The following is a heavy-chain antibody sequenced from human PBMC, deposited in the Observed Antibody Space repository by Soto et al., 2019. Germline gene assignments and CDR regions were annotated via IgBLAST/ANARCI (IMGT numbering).Heavy chain of an antibody. CDR3: ARDRPGYYDSSGYSFGMGSL. CDR1: GGTFSSYA. CDR2: IIPIFGTA. D-gene: IGHD3-22*01. V-gene: IGHV1-69*13. J-gene: IGHJ4*02. Sequence: SVKVSCKASGGTFSSYAISWVRQAPGQGLEWMGGIIPIFGTANYAQKFQGRVTITADESTSTAYMELSSLRSEDTAVYYCARDRPGYYDSSGYSFGMGSLWGQGTLVTLSS.